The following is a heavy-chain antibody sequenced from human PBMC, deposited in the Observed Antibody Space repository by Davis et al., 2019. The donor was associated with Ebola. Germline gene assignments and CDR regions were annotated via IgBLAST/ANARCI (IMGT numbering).Heavy chain of an antibody. Sequence: ESLKISCAVYGGSFSGYYWSWIRQPPGKGLEWIGEINHSGSTNYNPSLKSRVTISVDTSKNQFSLKLSSVTAADTAVYYCARVVFVAGATPSWYFDLWGRGTLVTVSP. D-gene: IGHD2-15*01. J-gene: IGHJ2*01. CDR3: ARVVFVAGATPSWYFDL. V-gene: IGHV4-34*01. CDR1: GGSFSGYY. CDR2: INHSGST.